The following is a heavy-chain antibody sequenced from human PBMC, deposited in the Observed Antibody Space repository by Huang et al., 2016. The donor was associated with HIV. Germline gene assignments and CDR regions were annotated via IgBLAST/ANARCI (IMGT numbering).Heavy chain of an antibody. Sequence: QVQLVQSGAEVRKPGSSVKVSCRASGGNFNSYTINGLRQAPGQGPEWMGGILPSLGKPNYAPKFQARLTITADVSTSTAYMVLSSLRPEDTAIYYCAKWGGLSDYDFRRAHAFDIWGQGTVVTVSS. CDR2: ILPSLGKP. CDR3: AKWGGLSDYDFRRAHAFDI. V-gene: IGHV1-69*01. CDR1: GGNFNSYT. D-gene: IGHD5-12*01. J-gene: IGHJ3*02.